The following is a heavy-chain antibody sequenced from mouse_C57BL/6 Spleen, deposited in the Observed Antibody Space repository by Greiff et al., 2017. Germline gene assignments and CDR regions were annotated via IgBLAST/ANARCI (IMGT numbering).Heavy chain of an antibody. CDR1: GFNINNTY. CDR3: ARWGIYYYGGSYEAY. Sequence: EVQLQQSVAELVRPGASVKLSCTASGFNINNTYMPWVKQRPEQGLEWIGRIDPANGSTKYAPKFQGKATLTADTSSNTAYMQLSSLTSEDTAIYYWARWGIYYYGGSYEAYWGQGTLVTVSA. J-gene: IGHJ3*01. D-gene: IGHD1-1*01. CDR2: IDPANGST. V-gene: IGHV14-3*01.